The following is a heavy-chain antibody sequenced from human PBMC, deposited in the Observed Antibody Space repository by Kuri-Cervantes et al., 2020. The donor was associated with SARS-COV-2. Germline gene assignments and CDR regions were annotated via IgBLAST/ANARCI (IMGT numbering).Heavy chain of an antibody. CDR3: ARGIWGNYRYTGRPENYFDY. V-gene: IGHV3-33*01. CDR2: IWYDGSNK. Sequence: GGSLRLSCAASGFTFSSYGMHWVRQAPGKGLEWVAVIWYDGSNKYYADSVKGRFTISRDNSKNTLYLQMNSLRAEDTAVYYCARGIWGNYRYTGRPENYFDYWGQGTLVTVSS. J-gene: IGHJ4*02. D-gene: IGHD3-16*02. CDR1: GFTFSSYG.